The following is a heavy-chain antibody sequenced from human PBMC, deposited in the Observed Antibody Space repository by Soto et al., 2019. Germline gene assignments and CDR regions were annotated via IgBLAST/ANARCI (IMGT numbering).Heavy chain of an antibody. J-gene: IGHJ6*02. CDR3: ARDFSGTIVVVPAGLGYGIDV. D-gene: IGHD2-2*01. CDR1: GGTFRSYT. V-gene: IGHV1-69*04. CDR2: IIPILGIA. Sequence: SVKVSCKASGGTFRSYTISWVRQAPGQGLEWMGRIIPILGIANYAQKFQCRVTITADKSTSTVYMELSILRSEYTAVDYCARDFSGTIVVVPAGLGYGIDVWG.